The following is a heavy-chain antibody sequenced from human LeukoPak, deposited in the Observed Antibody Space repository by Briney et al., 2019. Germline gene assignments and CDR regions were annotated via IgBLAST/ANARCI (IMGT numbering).Heavy chain of an antibody. CDR2: IYYSGST. D-gene: IGHD2-2*01. J-gene: IGHJ5*02. Sequence: PSETLSLTCTVSGGSISSGDYYWSWIRQPPGKGLEWIGYIYYSGSTYYNPSLKSRVTISVDTSKNQSSLKLSSVTAADTAVYYCARQYCSSTSCYRSYNWFDPWGQGTLVTVSS. CDR1: GGSISSGDYY. V-gene: IGHV4-30-4*08. CDR3: ARQYCSSTSCYRSYNWFDP.